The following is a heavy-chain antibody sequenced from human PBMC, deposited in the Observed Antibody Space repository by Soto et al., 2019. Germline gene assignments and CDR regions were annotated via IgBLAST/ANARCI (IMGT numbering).Heavy chain of an antibody. CDR1: GGSIGSDSYY. CDR2: IYTIGNT. J-gene: IGHJ4*02. Sequence: PSETLSLTCTVSGGSIGSDSYYWGWIRQSPGKGLEWIGSIYTIGNTYYNPSLKSRVTMSVDTSKNQFSLKLTSVTAADTAVSYCARHVPVSCSGGNCYVAYWGQGTLVTVSS. D-gene: IGHD2-15*01. V-gene: IGHV4-39*01. CDR3: ARHVPVSCSGGNCYVAY.